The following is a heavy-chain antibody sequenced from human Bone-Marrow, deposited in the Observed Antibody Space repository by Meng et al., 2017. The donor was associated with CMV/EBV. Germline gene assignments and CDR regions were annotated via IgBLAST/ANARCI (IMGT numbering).Heavy chain of an antibody. CDR1: GYTFTNYY. D-gene: IGHD2-2*01. V-gene: IGHV1-2*02. J-gene: IGHJ6*02. Sequence: ASMEVSCKTSGYTFTNYYIHWVRQAPGQGLEWMGWINPNSGGTKYAQKFQGRVTMTRDTSISTAHMDLSRLRGDDTAVYYCAREVYCSSTSCQWAGMDVWGQGTTVTVSS. CDR3: AREVYCSSTSCQWAGMDV. CDR2: INPNSGGT.